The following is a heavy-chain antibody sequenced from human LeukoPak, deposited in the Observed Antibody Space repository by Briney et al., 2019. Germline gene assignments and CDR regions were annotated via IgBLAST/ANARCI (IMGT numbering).Heavy chain of an antibody. J-gene: IGHJ4*02. V-gene: IGHV3-30-3*01. CDR1: GFTFSSYA. CDR2: ISYDGSNK. Sequence: GRFLRLSCAASGFTFSSYAMHWVRQAPGKGLEWVAVISYDGSNKYYADSVKGRFTISRDNSKNTLYLQMNSLRAEDTAVYYCARDAVIVVVRYYFDYWGQGTPVTVSS. D-gene: IGHD3-22*01. CDR3: ARDAVIVVVRYYFDY.